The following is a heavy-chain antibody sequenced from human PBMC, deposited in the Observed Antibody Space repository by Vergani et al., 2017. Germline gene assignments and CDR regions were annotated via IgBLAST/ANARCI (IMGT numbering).Heavy chain of an antibody. CDR3: AREAALGYCSGGSCHSGGLTPSMDV. V-gene: IGHV4-4*07. J-gene: IGHJ6*02. CDR1: VGSISPYY. Sequence: QVQLQESGPGLVKPSETLSLTCIVSVGSISPYYWSCIRPPAGKGLEWFERIYTSESTNYNPSLKSRVTMSVDTSKNQFSLKLSSVTAAGTAVYYWAREAALGYCSGGSCHSGGLTPSMDVWGQGTTVTVSS. CDR2: IYTSEST. D-gene: IGHD2-15*01.